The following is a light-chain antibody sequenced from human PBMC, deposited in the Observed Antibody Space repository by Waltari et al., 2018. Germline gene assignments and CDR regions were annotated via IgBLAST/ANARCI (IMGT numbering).Light chain of an antibody. CDR1: SRVVGCYNY. Sequence: QSALTQPASVSGSPGQSLTISCTGTSRVVGCYNYVAWSQQPPGKAPKLLIYEFNKRPSGASNRFSGSKSGNTASLTISGLQAEDEADYHCCSYAGSSTFVVFGGGTKVTVL. CDR3: CSYAGSSTFVV. CDR2: EFN. V-gene: IGLV2-23*02. J-gene: IGLJ3*02.